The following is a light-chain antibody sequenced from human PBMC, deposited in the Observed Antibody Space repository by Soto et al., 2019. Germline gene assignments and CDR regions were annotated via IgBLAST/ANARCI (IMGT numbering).Light chain of an antibody. CDR3: SSYTSSSTYVV. Sequence: QSVLTQPASVSGSPGQSITISCTGTSSDIGSYNYVSWYQQHPGRTPKLLIYGVTNRPSGVSNRFSGSKSGNTASLTISGLQAEDEADYYCSSYTSSSTYVVFGGGTKLTVL. CDR2: GVT. V-gene: IGLV2-14*01. CDR1: SSDIGSYNY. J-gene: IGLJ2*01.